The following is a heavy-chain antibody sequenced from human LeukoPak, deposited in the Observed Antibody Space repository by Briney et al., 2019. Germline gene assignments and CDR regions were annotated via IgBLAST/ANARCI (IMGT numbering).Heavy chain of an antibody. CDR3: ARDQKVSDFWSGYYNWYFDL. V-gene: IGHV4-61*01. CDR1: GGSISSSSYY. Sequence: SETLSLTCTVSGGSISSSSYYWGWIRQPPGKGLEWIGYIYYSGSTNYNPSLKSRVTISVDTSKNQFSLKLSSVTAADTAVYYCARDQKVSDFWSGYYNWYFDLWGRGTLVTVSS. CDR2: IYYSGST. D-gene: IGHD3-3*01. J-gene: IGHJ2*01.